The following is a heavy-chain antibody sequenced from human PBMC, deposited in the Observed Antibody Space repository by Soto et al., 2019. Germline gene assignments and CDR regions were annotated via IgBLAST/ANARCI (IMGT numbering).Heavy chain of an antibody. V-gene: IGHV1-2*04. CDR1: GYTFTGYY. CDR3: AGENRNDYDFWSGYYQNYYYYYMDV. D-gene: IGHD3-3*01. CDR2: INPNSGGT. J-gene: IGHJ6*03. Sequence: ASVKVSCKASGYTFTGYYMHWVRQAPGQGLEWMGWINPNSGGTNYAQKFQGWVTMTRDTSISTAYMELSRLRSDDTAVYYCAGENRNDYDFWSGYYQNYYYYYMDVWGKGTTVTVSS.